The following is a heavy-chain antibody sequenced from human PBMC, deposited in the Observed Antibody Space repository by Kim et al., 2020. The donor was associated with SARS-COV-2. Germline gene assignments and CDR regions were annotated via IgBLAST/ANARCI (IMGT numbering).Heavy chain of an antibody. D-gene: IGHD3-9*01. CDR2: INHSGST. CDR1: GGSFSGYY. V-gene: IGHV4-34*01. J-gene: IGHJ4*02. Sequence: SETLSLTCAVYGGSFSGYYWSWIRQPPGKGLEWIGEINHSGSTNYNPSLKSRVTISVDTSKNQFSLKLSSVTAADTAVYYCATGTNWLLDRGGYWGQGTLVTVSS. CDR3: ATGTNWLLDRGGY.